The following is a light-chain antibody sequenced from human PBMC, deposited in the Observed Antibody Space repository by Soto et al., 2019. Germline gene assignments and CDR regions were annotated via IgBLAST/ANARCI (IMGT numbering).Light chain of an antibody. J-gene: IGKJ1*01. Sequence: AIQMTQSPSSLSASVGDRVTITCRASQDIRRDLGWYQQKPGKAPKLLIYTASELQSGVPSRFSGSGSGTAFTLTIGSLQPEDFATYYCLQDFKFPWTFGQGTKVEIK. CDR2: TAS. CDR1: QDIRRD. V-gene: IGKV1-6*01. CDR3: LQDFKFPWT.